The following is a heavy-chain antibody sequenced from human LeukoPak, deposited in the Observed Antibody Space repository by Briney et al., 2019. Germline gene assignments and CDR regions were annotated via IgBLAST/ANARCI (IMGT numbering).Heavy chain of an antibody. V-gene: IGHV4-4*07. Sequence: SETLYLTCTVSGGSISSYYWSWIRQPAGKGLEWIGRIYTSGSTNYNPSLKSRVTMSVDTSKNQFSLKLSSVTAADTAVYYCARTSTGQGSQRSFDYWGQGTLVTVSS. J-gene: IGHJ4*02. CDR1: GGSISSYY. CDR2: IYTSGST. CDR3: ARTSTGQGSQRSFDY. D-gene: IGHD4-17*01.